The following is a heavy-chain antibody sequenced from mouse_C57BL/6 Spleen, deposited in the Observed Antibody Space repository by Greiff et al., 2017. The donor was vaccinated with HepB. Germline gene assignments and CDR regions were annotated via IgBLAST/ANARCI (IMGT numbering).Heavy chain of an antibody. D-gene: IGHD1-1*01. CDR3: ARRVFITTVVATFYYFDY. CDR2: IYPRDGST. J-gene: IGHJ2*01. Sequence: QVQLQQSGPELVKPGASVKLSCKASGYTFTSYDINWVKQRPGQGLEWIGWIYPRDGSTKYNEKFKGKATLTVDTSSSTAYMELHSLTSEDSAVYFCARRVFITTVVATFYYFDYWGQGTTLTVSS. V-gene: IGHV1-85*01. CDR1: GYTFTSYD.